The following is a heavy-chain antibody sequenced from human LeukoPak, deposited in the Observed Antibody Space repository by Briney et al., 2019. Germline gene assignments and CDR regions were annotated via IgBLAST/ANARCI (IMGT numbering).Heavy chain of an antibody. Sequence: GGSLRLSCAASGFTVSSNYMSWVRQAPGKGLEWVSYISSSSSTIYYADSVKGRFTISRDNAKNSLYLQMNSLRDEDTAVYYCARSPGWGVIGDYWGQGTLVTVSS. CDR1: GFTVSSNY. J-gene: IGHJ4*02. CDR3: ARSPGWGVIGDY. CDR2: ISSSSSTI. V-gene: IGHV3-48*02. D-gene: IGHD3-10*01.